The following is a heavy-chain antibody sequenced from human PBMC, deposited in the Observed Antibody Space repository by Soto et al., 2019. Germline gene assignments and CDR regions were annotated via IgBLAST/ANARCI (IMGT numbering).Heavy chain of an antibody. Sequence: EVQLVESGGGLVQPGRSLRLSCAASGFTFDDYAMHWVRQAPGKGLEWVSGISWNSGSIGYADSVKGRFTISRDNAKNSLYLQMNSLRAEDSALYYCAKDSQYCSSTSCYAFNWFDPWGQGTLVTVSS. V-gene: IGHV3-9*01. D-gene: IGHD2-2*01. CDR2: ISWNSGSI. J-gene: IGHJ5*02. CDR3: AKDSQYCSSTSCYAFNWFDP. CDR1: GFTFDDYA.